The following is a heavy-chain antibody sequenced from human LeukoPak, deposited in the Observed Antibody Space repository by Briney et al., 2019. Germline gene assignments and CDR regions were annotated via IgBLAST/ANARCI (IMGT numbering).Heavy chain of an antibody. D-gene: IGHD1-26*01. CDR2: DYFSVSI. CDR1: GGSISSSSYY. Sequence: SETLSLTCTVSGGSISSSSYYWGWIRQPPGKGLEWIGNDYFSVSINYNPSLKSRVTISVDTSKNHLSLNLASVTAADTAVYYCSRESGPFSPFGLWGQGTLVTVTS. CDR3: SRESGPFSPFGL. J-gene: IGHJ4*02. V-gene: IGHV4-39*07.